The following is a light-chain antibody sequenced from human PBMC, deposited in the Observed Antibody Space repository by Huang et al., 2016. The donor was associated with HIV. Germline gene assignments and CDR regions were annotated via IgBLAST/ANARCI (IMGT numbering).Light chain of an antibody. V-gene: IGKV1-NL1*01. J-gene: IGKJ1*01. CDR3: QQYWSTPPAT. CDR1: QGISNS. CDR2: AAS. Sequence: DIQMTQSPSSLPASVGDRVTITCRASQGISNSLAWYQQKPGKAPKLLLYAASKLESGGPSGCSGSASGRDYTLTISSLQHEDVATYYCQQYWSTPPATFGQGTKVEIK.